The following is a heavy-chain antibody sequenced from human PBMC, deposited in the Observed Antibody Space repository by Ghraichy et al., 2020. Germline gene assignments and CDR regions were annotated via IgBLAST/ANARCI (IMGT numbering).Heavy chain of an antibody. Sequence: LRLSCAASGFTFDNYVMHWVRQAPGKGLEWVLRIRWDGGSIDYADSVKGRFTISRDNAKKSLYLQMDSLRDGDTAFYYCAKGLYDSSGPFDYWGQGILVTVSS. D-gene: IGHD3-22*01. V-gene: IGHV3-9*01. CDR3: AKGLYDSSGPFDY. CDR2: IRWDGGSI. CDR1: GFTFDNYV. J-gene: IGHJ4*02.